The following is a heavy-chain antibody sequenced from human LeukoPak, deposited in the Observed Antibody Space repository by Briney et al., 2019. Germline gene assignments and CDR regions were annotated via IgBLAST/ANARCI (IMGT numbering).Heavy chain of an antibody. V-gene: IGHV3-48*01. CDR3: ARSFVVVVPATPPADY. J-gene: IGHJ4*02. Sequence: GGSLRLSCAASGFTFSSYSMNWVRQAPGKGLEWVSYISSSSSTIYYADSVKGRFTISRDNAKNSLYLQMNSLRAEDTAVYYCARSFVVVVPATPPADYWGQGTLVTVSS. CDR1: GFTFSSYS. CDR2: ISSSSSTI. D-gene: IGHD2-15*01.